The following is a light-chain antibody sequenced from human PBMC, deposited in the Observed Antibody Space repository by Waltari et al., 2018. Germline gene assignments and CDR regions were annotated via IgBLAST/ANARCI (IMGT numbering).Light chain of an antibody. CDR3: QSYDGRDHVI. CDR1: SGAISGNF. Sequence: FVLTQPHSVSESPGKTVIIPCPRSSGAISGNFVQWFRQRPGGAPSTVIFEDRQRHVGVPNRFSASIDSPANSAYLTISGLEPEDEADYYCQSYDGRDHVIFGGGTKLTVL. V-gene: IGLV6-57*03. CDR2: EDR. J-gene: IGLJ2*01.